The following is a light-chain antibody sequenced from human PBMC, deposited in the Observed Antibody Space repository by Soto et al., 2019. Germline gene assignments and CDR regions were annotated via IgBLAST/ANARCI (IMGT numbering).Light chain of an antibody. V-gene: IGKV3-15*01. Sequence: EIVMTHSPATLSVSPWEIATLSCRASQSVSSNLAWYQQKPGQAPRLLIYGASTRATGIPARFSGSGSGTEFTLTISSLQSEDFAVYYCQQRNKFGQGTRLEIK. CDR2: GAS. J-gene: IGKJ5*01. CDR3: QQRNK. CDR1: QSVSSN.